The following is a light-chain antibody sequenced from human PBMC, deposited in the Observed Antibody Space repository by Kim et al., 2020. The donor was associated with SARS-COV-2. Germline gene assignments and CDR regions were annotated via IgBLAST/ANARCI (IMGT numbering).Light chain of an antibody. J-gene: IGLJ2*01. V-gene: IGLV3-21*04. CDR1: NIEGKS. CDR3: QWWDSSSAHIV. Sequence: SYELTQPPSVSVAPGKTARITCGGNNIEGKSVHWYQQKPGQAPVLIIYYDSDRPSGIPERFSGSNSGNTTTLTISRVEAGDEDDYYCQWWDSSSAHIVF. CDR2: YDS.